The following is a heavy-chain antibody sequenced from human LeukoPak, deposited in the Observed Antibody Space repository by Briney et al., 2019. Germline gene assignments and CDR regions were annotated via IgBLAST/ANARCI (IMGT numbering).Heavy chain of an antibody. CDR3: ARDRVSGFYYYGMDV. Sequence: PGRSLSLSCTASGFTFSNFVMHWVRQPPGKGLQWVTDISYEGNKKTYVDAVKGRFTISRDNSKNTLYLQMNSLRDEDTAVYYCARDRVSGFYYYGMDVWGQGTTVTVSS. D-gene: IGHD3-10*01. J-gene: IGHJ6*02. CDR2: ISYEGNKK. V-gene: IGHV3-30-3*01. CDR1: GFTFSNFV.